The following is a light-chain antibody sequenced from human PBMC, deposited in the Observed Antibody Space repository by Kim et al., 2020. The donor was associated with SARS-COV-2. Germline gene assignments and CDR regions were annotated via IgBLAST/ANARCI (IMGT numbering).Light chain of an antibody. J-gene: IGKJ4*01. V-gene: IGKV3-15*01. CDR3: QQHKSWPLT. CDR1: QSIRSQ. CDR2: DAS. Sequence: VSPGERITLSCRASQSIRSQLAWFQQKPGQAPRLLIYDASTRATGIPVRFSGSGSGTEFTLTITSLQSEDFATYYCQQHKSWPLTFGGGTKVDIK.